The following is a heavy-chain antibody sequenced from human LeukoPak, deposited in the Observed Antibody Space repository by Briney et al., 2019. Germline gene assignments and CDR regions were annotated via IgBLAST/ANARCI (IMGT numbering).Heavy chain of an antibody. CDR1: GFTYSSYA. CDR2: ISGSGGST. CDR3: AKDRDSSSWYPLYYYFDY. D-gene: IGHD6-13*01. J-gene: IGHJ4*02. V-gene: IGHV3-23*01. Sequence: GGSLRLSCAASGFTYSSYAMSLVRQAPGKGLEWVSAISGSGGSTYYADSVKGRFTISRDNSKNTLYLQMNSLRAEDTAVYYCAKDRDSSSWYPLYYYFDYWGQGTLVTVSS.